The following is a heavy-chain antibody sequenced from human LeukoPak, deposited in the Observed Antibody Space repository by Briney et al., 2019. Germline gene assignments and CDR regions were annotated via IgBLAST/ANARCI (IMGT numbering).Heavy chain of an antibody. CDR2: IYYSGNA. Sequence: SETLSLTCIVSNGSISSYYWGWIRQPPGRGLEWIGFIYYSGNAKNNPSLMSRVIISVSTSNSQLSQKLNSVTAAETAVYYCARSRRVNAAMLSDWGRGTRVTVSS. CDR1: NGSISSYY. D-gene: IGHD3-16*01. CDR3: ARSRRVNAAMLSD. J-gene: IGHJ4*02. V-gene: IGHV4-59*01.